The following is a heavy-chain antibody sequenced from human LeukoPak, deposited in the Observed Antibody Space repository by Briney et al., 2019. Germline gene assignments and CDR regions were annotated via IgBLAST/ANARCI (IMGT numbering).Heavy chain of an antibody. V-gene: IGHV4-59*01. CDR1: GDSISSYY. Sequence: SETLSLTCTVSGDSISSYYWSWIRQPPGKGLEWIGYIYYSGSTNYNPSLKSRVTISVDTSKNQFSLKLSSVTAADTAVYYCARRTYSAYYGSGKLYNWFDPWGQGTLATVSS. D-gene: IGHD3-10*01. J-gene: IGHJ5*02. CDR3: ARRTYSAYYGSGKLYNWFDP. CDR2: IYYSGST.